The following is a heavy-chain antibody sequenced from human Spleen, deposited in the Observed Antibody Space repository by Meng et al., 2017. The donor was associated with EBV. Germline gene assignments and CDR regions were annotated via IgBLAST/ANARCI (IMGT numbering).Heavy chain of an antibody. CDR2: ININTGNP. CDR3: ARESGFSYGTDY. V-gene: IGHV7-4-1*02. Sequence: HVQRVQSGSELKKPGASVRISCKASGYTFTDYSMNWVRQAPGQGLEWMGWININTGNPAYARGFTGRFVFSLDTSVSTVFLQISSLMPEDTAVYYCARESGFSYGTDYWGQGTLVTVSS. J-gene: IGHJ4*02. CDR1: GYTFTDYS. D-gene: IGHD5-18*01.